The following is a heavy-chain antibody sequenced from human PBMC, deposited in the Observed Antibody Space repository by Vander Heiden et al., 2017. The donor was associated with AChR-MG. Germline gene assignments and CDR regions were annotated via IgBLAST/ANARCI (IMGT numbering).Heavy chain of an antibody. V-gene: IGHV3-21*01. CDR3: ARDPRAVATAGY. D-gene: IGHD5-12*01. CDR1: GFTLSSYS. J-gene: IGHJ4*02. CDR2: ISSSSSYI. Sequence: EVQLVESGGGLVKPGGSLRLSCAASGFTLSSYSMNWVRQAPGKGLEWVSSISSSSSYIYYADSVKGRFTISRDNAKNSLYLQMNSLRAEDTAVYYCARDPRAVATAGYWGQGTLVTVSS.